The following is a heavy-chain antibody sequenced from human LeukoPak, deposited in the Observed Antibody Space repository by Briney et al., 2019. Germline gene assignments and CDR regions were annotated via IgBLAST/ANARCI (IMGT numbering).Heavy chain of an antibody. Sequence: HGASVKVSCKASGYTFTSYGISWVRQAPGQGLEWMGWISAYNGNTNYAQKLQGRVTMTTDTSTSTAYMELRSLRSDDTAVYYCARGTLGDFWSGYSPYYFDYWGQGTLVTVSS. CDR3: ARGTLGDFWSGYSPYYFDY. CDR1: GYTFTSYG. V-gene: IGHV1-18*01. J-gene: IGHJ4*02. D-gene: IGHD3-3*01. CDR2: ISAYNGNT.